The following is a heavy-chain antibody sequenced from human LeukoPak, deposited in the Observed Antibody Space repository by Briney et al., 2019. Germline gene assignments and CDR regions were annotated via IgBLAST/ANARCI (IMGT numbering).Heavy chain of an antibody. CDR1: GYTFSTYD. D-gene: IGHD7-27*01. CDR3: ARGGSGDPIDY. Sequence: ASVKVSCKASGYTFSTYDINWVRQATGQGLEWMGWMNPYSGNTAHAQNFQGRVTMTRNTAISTAYMELSSLRSEDTAVYYCARGGSGDPIDYWGQGTLVTVSS. V-gene: IGHV1-8*01. J-gene: IGHJ4*02. CDR2: MNPYSGNT.